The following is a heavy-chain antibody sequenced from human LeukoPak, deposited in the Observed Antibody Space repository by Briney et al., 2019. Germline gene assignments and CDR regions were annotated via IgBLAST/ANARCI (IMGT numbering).Heavy chain of an antibody. V-gene: IGHV3-30-3*01. D-gene: IGHD4-17*01. Sequence: TGGSLRLSCAASGFTFSSYAMHWVRQAPGKGLEWVAVISYDGSNKYYADSVKGRFTISRDNSKNTLYLQMNSLRAEDTAVYYCARDRADYARRVMYSQHWGQGTLVTVSS. J-gene: IGHJ1*01. CDR3: ARDRADYARRVMYSQH. CDR2: ISYDGSNK. CDR1: GFTFSSYA.